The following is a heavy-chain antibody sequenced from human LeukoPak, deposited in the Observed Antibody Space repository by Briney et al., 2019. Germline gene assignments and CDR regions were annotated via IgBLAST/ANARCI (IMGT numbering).Heavy chain of an antibody. J-gene: IGHJ4*02. CDR2: ISWDGGST. V-gene: IGHV3-43D*03. Sequence: GGSLRLSCAASGFTFDDYAMHWVRQAPGKGLEWVSLISWDGGSTYYADSVKGRFTISRDNSKNSLYPQMNSLRAEDTALYYCAKDQYGSGRGYFDYWGQGTLVTVSS. CDR1: GFTFDDYA. D-gene: IGHD3-10*01. CDR3: AKDQYGSGRGYFDY.